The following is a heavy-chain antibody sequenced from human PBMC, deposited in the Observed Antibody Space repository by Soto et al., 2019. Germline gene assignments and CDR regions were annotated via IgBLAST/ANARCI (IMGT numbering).Heavy chain of an antibody. CDR3: ARGEDDYGDFGSMDV. Sequence: QVQLVQSGAEVKKPGSSVKVSCRASGGHFDRFALSWLRQAHGQGLEWMGGIIPFLSATTYAHKFQGRVTITADESANTLYLELRSLTSDDTAVYYCARGEDDYGDFGSMDVGGQGTSFTVSS. D-gene: IGHD4-17*01. J-gene: IGHJ6*02. CDR1: GGHFDRFA. CDR2: IIPFLSAT. V-gene: IGHV1-69*01.